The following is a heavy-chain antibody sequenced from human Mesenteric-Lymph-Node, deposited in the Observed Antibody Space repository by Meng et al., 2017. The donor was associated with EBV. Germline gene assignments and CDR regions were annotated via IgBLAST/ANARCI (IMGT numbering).Heavy chain of an antibody. D-gene: IGHD5-12*01. V-gene: IGHV3-23*01. Sequence: EVQLLDPPRHSLQPGGSVRLSCAASRNNAMTWVRQAPGKGLEWVSTISVTYGNTYYADSVRGRFTISRDNSKNTLYLQMNSLRVEDTAVYYCAKTSPGYSGYVDYWGQGTLVTVSS. J-gene: IGHJ4*02. CDR1: RNNA. CDR2: ISVTYGNT. CDR3: AKTSPGYSGYVDY.